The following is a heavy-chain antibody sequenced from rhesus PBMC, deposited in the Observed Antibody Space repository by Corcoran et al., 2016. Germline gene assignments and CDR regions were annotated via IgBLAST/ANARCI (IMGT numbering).Heavy chain of an antibody. J-gene: IGHJ4*01. Sequence: QVQLVQSGAAVKQPGASVKVFCKASGYTFPSYGMNWLRQAPGPRLEWMGGISTNNGNPTYARGFKEQFTFSMDTSISTAYLQISSLKAEDTAVYYCARHSYSSWHTFDYWGQGVLVTVSS. CDR1: GYTFPSYG. D-gene: IGHD6-13*01. V-gene: IGHV7S1*01. CDR2: ISTNNGNP. CDR3: ARHSYSSWHTFDY.